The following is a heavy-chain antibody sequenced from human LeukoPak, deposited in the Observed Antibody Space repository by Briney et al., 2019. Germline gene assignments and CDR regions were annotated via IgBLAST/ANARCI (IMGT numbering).Heavy chain of an antibody. CDR2: IKQDGSEK. J-gene: IGHJ6*02. CDR1: GFTVSSNY. V-gene: IGHV3-7*01. D-gene: IGHD3-10*01. CDR3: ARDKVAGTGYYYYYGMDV. Sequence: GGSLRLSCAASGFTVSSNYMSWVRQAPGKGLEWVANIKQDGSEKYYVDSVKGRFTISRDNAKNSLYLQMNSLRAEDTAVYYCARDKVAGTGYYYYYGMDVWGQGTTVTVSS.